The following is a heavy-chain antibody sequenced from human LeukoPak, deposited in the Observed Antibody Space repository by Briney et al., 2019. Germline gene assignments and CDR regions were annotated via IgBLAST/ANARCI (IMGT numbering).Heavy chain of an antibody. D-gene: IGHD6-13*01. CDR3: ARARGSSWSTDAFDI. V-gene: IGHV3-11*04. CDR2: ISSSGSTI. Sequence: GGSLRLSCAASGFTFSDYYMSWIRQAPGKGLEWVSYISSSGSTIYYADSVKGRFTISRDNAKNSLYLQMNSLRAEDTAVYYCARARGSSWSTDAFDIWGQGTMVTVSS. J-gene: IGHJ3*02. CDR1: GFTFSDYY.